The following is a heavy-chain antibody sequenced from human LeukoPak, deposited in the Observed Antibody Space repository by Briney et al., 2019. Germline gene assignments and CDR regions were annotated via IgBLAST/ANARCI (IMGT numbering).Heavy chain of an antibody. CDR2: ITSSSTTI. Sequence: GGSLRLSHAASGFTYSSYSMLWVRQAPGRGLEEVSSITSSSTTIYYADSVKGRFTISRENAKSSLFLQLNSGTEGDTAVYYCARAMRIAVAGTGYWGQGTLVTVSS. CDR3: ARAMRIAVAGTGY. D-gene: IGHD6-19*01. V-gene: IGHV3-48*02. J-gene: IGHJ4*02. CDR1: GFTYSSYS.